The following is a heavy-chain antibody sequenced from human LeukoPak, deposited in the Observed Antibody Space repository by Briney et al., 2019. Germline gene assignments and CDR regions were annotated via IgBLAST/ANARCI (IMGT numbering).Heavy chain of an antibody. CDR2: IKRDGSEM. CDR3: NSGGSPY. J-gene: IGHJ4*02. V-gene: IGHV3-7*02. CDR1: GFTFSSYE. Sequence: GGSLRLSCAASGFTFSSYEMNWVRQAPGKGLEWVASIKRDGSEMYYVDSVKGRFTISRDNAKNSVYLQMNSLRADDTGVYYCNSGGSPYWGPGTLVTVSS. D-gene: IGHD2-15*01.